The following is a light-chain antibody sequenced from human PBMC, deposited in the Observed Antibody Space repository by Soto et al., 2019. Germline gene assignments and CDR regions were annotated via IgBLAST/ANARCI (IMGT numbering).Light chain of an antibody. Sequence: QSVLTQPPSVSGAPGQRVTISCTGSSSNIGAGYDVHWYLQLPGTAPKLLIYGNTNRPSGVPDRFSGSKSGSSSSLAITGLQAEDEADYYCQSHDSSLHASVFETGTKLTVL. CDR1: SSNIGAGYD. J-gene: IGLJ1*01. CDR2: GNT. CDR3: QSHDSSLHASV. V-gene: IGLV1-40*01.